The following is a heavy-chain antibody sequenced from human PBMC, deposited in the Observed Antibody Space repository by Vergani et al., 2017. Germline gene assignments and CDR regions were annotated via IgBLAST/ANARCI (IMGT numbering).Heavy chain of an antibody. CDR3: AKVTVSSCGDYYYYYMDV. V-gene: IGHV3-23*01. D-gene: IGHD6-13*01. J-gene: IGHJ6*03. CDR2: ISGSGGST. CDR1: GFTFSSYA. Sequence: EVQLLESGGGLVQPGGSLRLSCAASGFTFSSYAMSWVRQAPGQGLEWVSGISGSGGSTYYADSVKGRFTISRGNSKKTLYLQLNSRRAEDTAVYYCAKVTVSSCGDYYYYYMDVWGKGTTVTVSS.